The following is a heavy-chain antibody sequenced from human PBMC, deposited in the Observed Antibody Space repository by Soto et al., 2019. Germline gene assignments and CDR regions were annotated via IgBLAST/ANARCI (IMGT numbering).Heavy chain of an antibody. CDR2: IYYSGST. CDR3: ARTHYDILTGRSDV. J-gene: IGHJ6*02. V-gene: IGHV4-31*03. D-gene: IGHD3-9*01. CDR1: GGSISSGGYY. Sequence: QVQLQESGPGLVKPSQTLSLTCTVSGGSISSGGYYWSWIRQHPGKGLEWIGYIYYSGSTYYNPFLESRVTTSVDRSKNPFSLKVSFVTAADTAVYYCARTHYDILTGRSDVWGQGTTVTVSS.